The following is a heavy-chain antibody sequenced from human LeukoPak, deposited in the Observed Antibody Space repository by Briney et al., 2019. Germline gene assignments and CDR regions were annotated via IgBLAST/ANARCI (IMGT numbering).Heavy chain of an antibody. CDR1: GFIFSNYA. CDR2: LGGRDDGT. J-gene: IGHJ4*01. CDR3: AKWGDYDMLSGYYDSDY. Sequence: GASLRLSCAASGFIFSNYAMSGIRQAPGKGLEGVSALGGRDDGTYTADSGEGRFTVSRDDPKNTLYLQMNTLRVEDTAVYYCAKWGDYDMLSGYYDSDYWGHGTLVTVSS. V-gene: IGHV3-23*01. D-gene: IGHD3-9*01.